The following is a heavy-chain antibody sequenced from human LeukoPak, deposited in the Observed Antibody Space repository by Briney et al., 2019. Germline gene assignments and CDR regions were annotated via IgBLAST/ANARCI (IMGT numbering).Heavy chain of an antibody. V-gene: IGHV1-2*02. CDR3: ARSYFDSSGYYYFDN. D-gene: IGHD3-22*01. J-gene: IGHJ4*02. Sequence: GASVKVSCKASGYTFTGYYMHWVRQAPGQGLEWMGLINPNSGGTHYAQKFQGGVTMTRDTSIGTAYMELSRLRSDDTAVYYCARSYFDSSGYYYFDNWGQGTLVTVSS. CDR1: GYTFTGYY. CDR2: INPNSGGT.